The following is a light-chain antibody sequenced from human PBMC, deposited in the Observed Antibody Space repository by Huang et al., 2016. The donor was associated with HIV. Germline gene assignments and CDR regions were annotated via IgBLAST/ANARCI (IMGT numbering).Light chain of an antibody. CDR2: EAS. CDR3: QQRSNWPPSLT. J-gene: IGKJ4*01. Sequence: EIVLTQSPATLSLSPGERATLSCRASEGVSTFLAWYQQKPGQAPRLLIYEASNRANGIPARFRGSGSGADFTLTISSLEPEDFAVYYCQQRSNWPPSLTFGGGTKVDIK. CDR1: EGVSTF. V-gene: IGKV3-11*01.